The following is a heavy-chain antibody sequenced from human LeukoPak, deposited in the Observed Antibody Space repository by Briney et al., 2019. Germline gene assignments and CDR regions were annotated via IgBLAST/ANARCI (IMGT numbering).Heavy chain of an antibody. D-gene: IGHD3-3*01. CDR3: ATSTIFGVVIIPEAFDI. V-gene: IGHV3-74*01. J-gene: IGHJ3*02. CDR1: GFTFSSYW. CDR2: INSDGSST. Sequence: GGSLRLSCAASGFTFSSYWMHWVRQAPGKGRVWASRINSDGSSTSYADSVKGRFTISRDNAKNTLYLQMNSLRAEDTAVYYCATSTIFGVVIIPEAFDIWGQGTMVTVSS.